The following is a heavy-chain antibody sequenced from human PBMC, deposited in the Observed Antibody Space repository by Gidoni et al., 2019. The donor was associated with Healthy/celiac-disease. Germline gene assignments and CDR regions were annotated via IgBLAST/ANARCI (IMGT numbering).Heavy chain of an antibody. CDR3: ARALYYYYYGMDV. Sequence: QVQLQQWGAGLLKPSETLSLTCAVYGGSFSGYYWSWIHQPPGKGLAWIGEINHSGSTKYNPSLKSRVTISVDTSKNQFSLKLSSVTAADTAVYYCARALYYYYYGMDVWGQGTTVTVSS. V-gene: IGHV4-34*01. CDR1: GGSFSGYY. J-gene: IGHJ6*02. CDR2: INHSGST.